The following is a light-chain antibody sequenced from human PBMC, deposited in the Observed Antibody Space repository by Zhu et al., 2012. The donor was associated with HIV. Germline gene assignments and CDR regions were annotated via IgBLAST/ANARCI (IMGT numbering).Light chain of an antibody. Sequence: EMGMTQSPATLSVSPGERATLSCRASQSVNSNLAWYQQKPGQAPRLIIYGASTRATGIPARFSGSGSGTEFTLTVSSMQSEDFADYYCQQYYDWPRTFGQGTKVEIK. J-gene: IGKJ1*01. CDR1: QSVNSN. CDR2: GAS. CDR3: QQYYDWPRT. V-gene: IGKV3-15*01.